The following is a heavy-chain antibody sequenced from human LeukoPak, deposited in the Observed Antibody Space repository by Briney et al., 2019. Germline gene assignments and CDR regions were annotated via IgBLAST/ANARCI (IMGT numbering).Heavy chain of an antibody. Sequence: PGRSLRLSCAASGFTFSSYGMHWVRQAPGKGLEWVAVISYDGSNKYYADSVKGRFTISRDNSKNTLYLQMNSLRAEDTAVYYCAREGHRGFRDFDYWGQGTLVTVSS. D-gene: IGHD2-21*01. CDR1: GFTFSSYG. CDR2: ISYDGSNK. J-gene: IGHJ4*02. CDR3: AREGHRGFRDFDY. V-gene: IGHV3-30*03.